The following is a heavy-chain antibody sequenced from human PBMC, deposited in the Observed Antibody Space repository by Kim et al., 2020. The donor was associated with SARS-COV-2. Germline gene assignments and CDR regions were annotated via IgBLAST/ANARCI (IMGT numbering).Heavy chain of an antibody. CDR1: GGTFSSYA. CDR3: ARDHDYGDYVLAFDI. D-gene: IGHD4-17*01. J-gene: IGHJ3*02. CDR2: IIPIFGTA. Sequence: SVKVSCKASGGTFSSYAISWVRQAPGQGLEWMGGIIPIFGTANYAQKFQGRVTITADESTSTAYMELSSLRSEDTAVYYCARDHDYGDYVLAFDIWGQGTMVTVSS. V-gene: IGHV1-69*13.